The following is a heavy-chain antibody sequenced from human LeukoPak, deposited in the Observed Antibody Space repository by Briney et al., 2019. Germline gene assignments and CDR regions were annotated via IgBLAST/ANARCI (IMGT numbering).Heavy chain of an antibody. Sequence: ASVKVSCKASGYTFTGYYMHWVRQAPGQGLEWMGWISAYNGNTNYAQKLQGRVTMTTDTSTSTAYMELRSLRSDDTAVYYCAREVPYDSSRYYQPFDYWGQGTLVTVSS. J-gene: IGHJ4*02. D-gene: IGHD3-22*01. CDR1: GYTFTGYY. CDR3: AREVPYDSSRYYQPFDY. V-gene: IGHV1-18*04. CDR2: ISAYNGNT.